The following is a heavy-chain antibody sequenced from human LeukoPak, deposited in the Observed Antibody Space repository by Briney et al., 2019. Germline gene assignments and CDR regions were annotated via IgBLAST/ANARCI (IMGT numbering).Heavy chain of an antibody. D-gene: IGHD2-15*01. Sequence: GGSLRLSCAVSGLFVSSDYMTWVRQAPGKGLEWVSLIYSGGKTYYTDSVKGRFTISRDNSNKTLFLQMNGLRAEDSAVYYCARVRGDSRGNAFDIWGQGTMVTVS. CDR3: ARVRGDSRGNAFDI. V-gene: IGHV3-53*01. J-gene: IGHJ3*02. CDR1: GLFVSSDY. CDR2: IYSGGKT.